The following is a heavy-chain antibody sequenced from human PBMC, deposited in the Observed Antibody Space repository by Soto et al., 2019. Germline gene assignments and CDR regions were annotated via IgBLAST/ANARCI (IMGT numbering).Heavy chain of an antibody. D-gene: IGHD5-18*01. CDR2: ISYTGSTI. J-gene: IGHJ4*02. CDR3: AGDSSGYSFHY. Sequence: GGSLRLSCAGSGFTFSDFYMSWIRQAPGKGLEWVSYISYTGSTIHYADSVKGRFTISRDNAKKSLYLQMNSLRTEDTAVYYCAGDSSGYSFHYWGQGTLVTVSS. CDR1: GFTFSDFY. V-gene: IGHV3-11*01.